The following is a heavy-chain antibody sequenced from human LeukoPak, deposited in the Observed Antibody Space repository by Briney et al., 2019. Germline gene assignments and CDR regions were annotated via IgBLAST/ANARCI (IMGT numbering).Heavy chain of an antibody. D-gene: IGHD4-17*01. Sequence: PGGSLRLSCAASGFTFSTYGIHWVRQAPGKGLEWVAFIRYDRTNKWYADSVKGRFTISRDNSKNTLYLQMNSLRVEDTAVYHCAKDRDYGDYPSAYYYYMDVWGNGTTVTVSS. J-gene: IGHJ6*03. CDR1: GFTFSTYG. CDR3: AKDRDYGDYPSAYYYYMDV. CDR2: IRYDRTNK. V-gene: IGHV3-30*02.